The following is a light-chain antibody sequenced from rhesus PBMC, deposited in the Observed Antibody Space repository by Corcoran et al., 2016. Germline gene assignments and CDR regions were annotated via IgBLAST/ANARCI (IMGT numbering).Light chain of an antibody. J-gene: IGKJ2*01. V-gene: IGKV3-17*02. CDR1: QSVSNR. Sequence: EIVMTQSPATLSLSPGERATLSCRASQSVSNRFAWYQQKPGQPPRLLSYVASRRVTGIPDRFSGSGSGKDFTLTISSLEPEDVAVYFCQQESDWSYSFGQGTKVEIK. CDR2: VAS. CDR3: QQESDWSYS.